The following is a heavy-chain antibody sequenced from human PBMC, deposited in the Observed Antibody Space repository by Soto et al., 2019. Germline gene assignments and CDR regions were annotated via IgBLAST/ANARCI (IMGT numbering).Heavy chain of an antibody. D-gene: IGHD2-21*02. CDR3: ARDLGGTYYLMVTGPKGYFLFYS. J-gene: IGHJ5*01. V-gene: IGHV3-33*01. Sequence: GGSLRLSCAASGFTFSSYGMHWVRQAPGKGLEWVAFIWYDGSNKYYADSVKGRFTISRDNSKNTLYLQMNSLRDEDTAVYYCARDLGGTYYLMVTGPKGYFLFYSWGQGTLVTVSS. CDR2: IWYDGSNK. CDR1: GFTFSSYG.